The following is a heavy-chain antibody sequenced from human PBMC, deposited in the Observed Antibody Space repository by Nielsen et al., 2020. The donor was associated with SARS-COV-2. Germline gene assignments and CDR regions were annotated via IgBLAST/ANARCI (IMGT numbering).Heavy chain of an antibody. D-gene: IGHD2-21*02. CDR3: VRVRDDGYYFDTGPFDY. CDR1: GFTLSNFG. CDR2: IRIDGRAT. V-gene: IGHV3-74*01. Sequence: GGSLRPSCAPSGFTLSNFGMDWARQTPGKGLAWVAHIRIDGRATIYADSVKGRFTISRDDAENTVFLQMNSLRVDDTAMYYCVRVRDDGYYFDTGPFDYWGQGTLVSVSS. J-gene: IGHJ4*02.